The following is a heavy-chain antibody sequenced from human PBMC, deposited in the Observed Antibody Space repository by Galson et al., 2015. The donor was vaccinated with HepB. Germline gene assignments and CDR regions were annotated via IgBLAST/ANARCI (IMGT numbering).Heavy chain of an antibody. J-gene: IGHJ4*02. V-gene: IGHV3-48*04. Sequence: SLRLSCAASGFTFSSYSMNWVRQAPGKGLEWVSYISSSSSTIYYADSVKGRFTISRDNAKNSLYLQMNSLRAEDTAVYYCARDLYLGGSYGYYFDYWGQGTLVTVSS. CDR3: ARDLYLGGSYGYYFDY. CDR2: ISSSSSTI. D-gene: IGHD1-26*01. CDR1: GFTFSSYS.